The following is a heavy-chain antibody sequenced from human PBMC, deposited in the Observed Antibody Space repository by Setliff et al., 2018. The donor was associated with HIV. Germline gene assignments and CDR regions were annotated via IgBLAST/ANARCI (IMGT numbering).Heavy chain of an antibody. J-gene: IGHJ3*02. CDR2: MNRDGREK. CDR3: ARGTYYYGSSGFDAFDI. D-gene: IGHD3-22*01. Sequence: GGSLRLSCAASGFTFSSSWMTWVRQAPGRGLEYVAGMNRDGREKLYADSVKGRFSISRDNAKNSLYLQMNSLRAEDTAVYYCARGTYYYGSSGFDAFDIWGQGTLVTVS. CDR1: GFTFSSSW. V-gene: IGHV3-7*02.